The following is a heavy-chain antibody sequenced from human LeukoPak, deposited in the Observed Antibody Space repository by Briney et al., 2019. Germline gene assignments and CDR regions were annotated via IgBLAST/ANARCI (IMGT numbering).Heavy chain of an antibody. CDR3: TRDGTVVRGLPRRARTFYGVDV. CDR2: IDTAGDT. V-gene: IGHV3-13*01. CDR1: GFTFSNYD. J-gene: IGHJ6*02. Sequence: GGSLRLSCAASGFTFSNYDMHWVRQATGKGLEWVSGIDTAGDTYYPGSVKGRFTISRENAKNSLYLQVNSLRAEDTAVYYCTRDGTVVRGLPRRARTFYGVDVWGQGTTVTVSS. D-gene: IGHD3-10*01.